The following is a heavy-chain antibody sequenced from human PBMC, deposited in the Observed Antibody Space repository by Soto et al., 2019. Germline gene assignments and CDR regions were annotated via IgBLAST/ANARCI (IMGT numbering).Heavy chain of an antibody. V-gene: IGHV3-23*01. D-gene: IGHD3-3*01. CDR1: GFTFSSYA. CDR2: ISGIGGST. J-gene: IGHJ4*02. CDR3: AKLPAFLVGVVTFFDY. Sequence: QPGGSLRLSCAASGFTFSSYAMSWVRQAPGKGLEWVSAISGIGGSTYYADSVKGRFTISRDNSKNTLYLQMNSLRAEDTAVFYCAKLPAFLVGVVTFFDYWGQGTLVTVSS.